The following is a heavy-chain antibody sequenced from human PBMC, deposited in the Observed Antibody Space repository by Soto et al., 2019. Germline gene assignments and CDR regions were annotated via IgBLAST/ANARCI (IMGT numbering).Heavy chain of an antibody. D-gene: IGHD3-3*01. Sequence: QVQLVESGGGVVQVGRSLRLSCAACGFTFSDYGMHWVRQPPGKGLEWVAAIWFDGSTTYYRESVKGRFSISRDNSKNTLNLQMNSLRVDDTAVYYCAKDVDFSTGNPSRTFDSWGQGTLVAVSS. CDR3: AKDVDFSTGNPSRTFDS. J-gene: IGHJ4*02. CDR1: GFTFSDYG. CDR2: IWFDGSTT. V-gene: IGHV3-33*06.